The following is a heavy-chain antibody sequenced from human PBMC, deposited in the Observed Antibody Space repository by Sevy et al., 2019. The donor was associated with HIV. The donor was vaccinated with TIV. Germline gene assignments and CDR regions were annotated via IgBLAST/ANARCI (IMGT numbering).Heavy chain of an antibody. CDR3: AREGSPYDTYYYYYGMDV. J-gene: IGHJ6*02. V-gene: IGHV3-33*01. CDR2: IWYDGSSN. D-gene: IGHD5-12*01. CDR1: GFTFSSYG. Sequence: GGSLRLSCAGSGFTFSSYGMHWVRQAPGKGLEWVAVIWYDGSSNYYADSVKGRFTISRDNSQNSLFLQMNTLRAEDTAVYYCAREGSPYDTYYYYYGMDVWGQGTTVTVSS.